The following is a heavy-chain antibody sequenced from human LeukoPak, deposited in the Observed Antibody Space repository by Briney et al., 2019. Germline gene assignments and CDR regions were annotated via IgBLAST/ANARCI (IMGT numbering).Heavy chain of an antibody. V-gene: IGHV4-59*01. CDR1: GGSISSYY. Sequence: SEPLSLTCTVSGGSISSYYWSWLRQPPGKGLEWIGYIYYSWSTNYNPSLKSRVTISVDTSKNQFSLKLSSVTAADTAVYYCGNASSTFYYGMDVWGQGTTVTASS. D-gene: IGHD6-6*01. CDR2: IYYSWST. J-gene: IGHJ6*02. CDR3: GNASSTFYYGMDV.